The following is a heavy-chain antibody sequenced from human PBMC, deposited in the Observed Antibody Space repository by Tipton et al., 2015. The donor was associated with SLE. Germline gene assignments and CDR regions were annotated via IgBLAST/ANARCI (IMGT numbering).Heavy chain of an antibody. CDR2: VYYGGST. Sequence: TLSLTCTVSGDSARGSYWSWIRQPPGMGLEWIGFVYYGGSTNMGTTNYNPSLESRLDISVDTSGRLLFLRLSSMTAADTAVYYCARGMVTWRGAILGVDVWGQGTTVNVSS. CDR1: GDSARGSY. D-gene: IGHD2-21*02. CDR3: ARGMVTWRGAILGVDV. V-gene: IGHV4-59*08. J-gene: IGHJ6*02.